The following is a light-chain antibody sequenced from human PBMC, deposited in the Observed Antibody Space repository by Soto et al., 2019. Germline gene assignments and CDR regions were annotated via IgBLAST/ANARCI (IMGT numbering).Light chain of an antibody. V-gene: IGKV3-15*01. Sequence: EIVLTQSPGTLSLSPWERATLSCRASQSVSSSYLAWYQQKPGQAPRLLIHGASTRATGVAPRFSGSGSGTEYTLTISSLQSEDFAVYFCQQYANWPPWTFGQGTKVDIK. CDR3: QQYANWPPWT. CDR2: GAS. CDR1: QSVSSSY. J-gene: IGKJ1*01.